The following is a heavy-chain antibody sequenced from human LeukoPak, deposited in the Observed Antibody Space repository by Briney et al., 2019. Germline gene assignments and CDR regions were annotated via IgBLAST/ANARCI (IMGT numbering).Heavy chain of an antibody. D-gene: IGHD1-26*01. CDR3: AREATVVGATII. V-gene: IGHV4-4*07. J-gene: IGHJ4*02. Sequence: PGGSLRLSCAASGFTFSSYSMNWVRQAPGKGLEWIGHISTSGTTTYNPSLKSRVTMSVDASKNQFSLKLTSVTAADTAVYYCAREATVVGATIIWGQGTLVTVSS. CDR2: ISTSGTT. CDR1: GFTFSSYS.